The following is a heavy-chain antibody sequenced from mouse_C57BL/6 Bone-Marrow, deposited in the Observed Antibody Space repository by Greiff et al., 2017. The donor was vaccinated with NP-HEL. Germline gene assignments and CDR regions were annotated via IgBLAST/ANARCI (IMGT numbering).Heavy chain of an antibody. D-gene: IGHD1-2*01. CDR3: ARDPCVHGTVLFAY. J-gene: IGHJ3*01. Sequence: EVKLVESGGGLVKPGGSLKLSCAASGFTFSSYAMSWVRQTPEKRLEWVATISDGGSYTYYPDNVKGRFTISRDNAKNNLYLQMSHLKSEDTAMYHCARDPCVHGTVLFAYWGKGTLVTVSA. V-gene: IGHV5-4*01. CDR1: GFTFSSYA. CDR2: ISDGGSYT.